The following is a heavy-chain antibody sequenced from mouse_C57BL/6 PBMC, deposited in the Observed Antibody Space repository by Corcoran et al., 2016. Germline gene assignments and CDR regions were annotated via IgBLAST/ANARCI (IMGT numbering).Heavy chain of an antibody. J-gene: IGHJ2*01. CDR1: GYTFTDYY. V-gene: IGHV1-26*01. D-gene: IGHD1-1*01. CDR3: ARVIITTREY. CDR2: INTNNGGT. Sequence: EVQLQQSGPELVKPGASVKISCKASGYTFTDYYMNWVKQSHGKSLEWIGDINTNNGGTSSNQKFKGKATWPVDKSSSTAYRELRSLTSEDSSVYYCARVIITTREYWCQGTTRTVSS.